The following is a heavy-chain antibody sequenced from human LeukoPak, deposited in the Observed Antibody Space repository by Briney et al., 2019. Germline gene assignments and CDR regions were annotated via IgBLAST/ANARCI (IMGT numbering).Heavy chain of an antibody. J-gene: IGHJ5*02. V-gene: IGHV3-7*01. D-gene: IGHD3-10*01. CDR3: AAWFGESVP. CDR2: MNEDGSGR. Sequence: GGSLRLSCAASGFTFTSAWMSWLRQTPEKGLEWVAHMNEDGSGRIYVDSAKGRFTISRDDTQNSVYLQMNSLRVEDTAVYYCAAWFGESVPWGQGTLVTVSS. CDR1: GFTFTSAW.